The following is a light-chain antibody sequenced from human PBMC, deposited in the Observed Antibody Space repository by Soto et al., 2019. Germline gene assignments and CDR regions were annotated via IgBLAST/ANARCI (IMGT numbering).Light chain of an antibody. J-gene: IGKJ2*01. V-gene: IGKV3-15*01. CDR2: AAS. Sequence: EIVMTQSPATLSVSPGERATLSCWASQSVNSNLAGYQKKPGQAPRPLIFAASTRATGIPVRFSGSGSGTEFTLTISSVQSEDSAVYYCQQYNNWPYTFGQGTKLEIK. CDR3: QQYNNWPYT. CDR1: QSVNSN.